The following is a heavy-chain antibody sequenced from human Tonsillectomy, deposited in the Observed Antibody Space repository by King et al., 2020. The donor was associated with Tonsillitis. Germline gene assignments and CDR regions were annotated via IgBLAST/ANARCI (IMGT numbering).Heavy chain of an antibody. CDR2: IIPIFDTT. CDR3: ARTSGSYYKCDY. D-gene: IGHD1-26*01. Sequence: QLVQSGAEVKKPGSSVMLSCKASGATFRSFTINWMRQAPGQGLEWMGGIIPIFDTTDYAQKFQGRVTITADESSSTAYMELSSLRSEDTAIYYCARTSGSYYKCDYGGQGTLAT. CDR1: GATFRSFT. V-gene: IGHV1-69*01. J-gene: IGHJ4*02.